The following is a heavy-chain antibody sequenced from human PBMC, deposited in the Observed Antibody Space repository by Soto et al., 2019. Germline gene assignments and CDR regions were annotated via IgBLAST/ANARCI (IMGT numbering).Heavy chain of an antibody. Sequence: PSQTLSLTFAISGDSVSSNIAAWNWIRRSPSRGLEWLGRTYYRSKWYNDYAVSVKTRMTINPDTSKNQFPLQLTSVTPEDTAVYYCARGGVGTGFDLWGQGTLSTVSS. CDR2: TYYRSKWYN. CDR1: GDSVSSNIAA. J-gene: IGHJ4*02. CDR3: ARGGVGTGFDL. D-gene: IGHD6-13*01. V-gene: IGHV6-1*01.